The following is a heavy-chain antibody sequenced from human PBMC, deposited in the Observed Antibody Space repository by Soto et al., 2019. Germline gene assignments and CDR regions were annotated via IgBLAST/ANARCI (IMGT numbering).Heavy chain of an antibody. V-gene: IGHV3-23*01. CDR2: ISGGGGSS. J-gene: IGHJ4*02. Sequence: LRLSCAASGFTFSNYAMNWVRQAPGKGLEWVSAISGGGGSSKYADSLKGRFTISRDNSRSTLYLQMNSLRAEDTAVYYCVKDITMVRGVIIVPSPFDYWGQGILVTVSS. D-gene: IGHD3-10*01. CDR1: GFTFSNYA. CDR3: VKDITMVRGVIIVPSPFDY.